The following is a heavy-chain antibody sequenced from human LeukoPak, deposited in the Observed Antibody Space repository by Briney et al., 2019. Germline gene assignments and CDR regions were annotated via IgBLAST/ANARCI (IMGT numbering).Heavy chain of an antibody. J-gene: IGHJ4*02. Sequence: ASVKVSCKASGYRFTSYDMHWARQAPGQGPEWMGIINPSGGSTSYAQRFQGRVAMTRDTSTTTVYMEVNSLTSEDTAVYFCARDGPTAAPFDYWGQGTLVTVSS. CDR2: INPSGGST. D-gene: IGHD2-2*01. CDR3: ARDGPTAAPFDY. V-gene: IGHV1-46*01. CDR1: GYRFTSYD.